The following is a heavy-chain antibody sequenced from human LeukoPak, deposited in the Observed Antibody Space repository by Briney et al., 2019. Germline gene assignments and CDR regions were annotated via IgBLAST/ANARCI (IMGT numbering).Heavy chain of an antibody. Sequence: PGGSLRLSCAASGFTFSSYGTSWVRQAPGKGLEWVSTISGSAYNTYYADSVKGRFTISRDNSANTLYLQMNSLRAEDTALYYCAKHSGSYFIYYVDSWGQGTLVTVSS. J-gene: IGHJ4*02. D-gene: IGHD1-26*01. CDR1: GFTFSSYG. CDR3: AKHSGSYFIYYVDS. CDR2: ISGSAYNT. V-gene: IGHV3-23*01.